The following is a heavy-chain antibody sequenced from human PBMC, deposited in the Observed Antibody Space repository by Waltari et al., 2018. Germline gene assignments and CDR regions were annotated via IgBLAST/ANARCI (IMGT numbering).Heavy chain of an antibody. J-gene: IGHJ3*02. Sequence: EVQLLESGGGLVQPGGSLRLSCAASGFTFSRYAMRWVRQAPGKGLEWVSAISGSGGSTYYADSVKGRFTISRDNSKNTLYLQMNSLRAEDTAVYYCAKELAPGIAAAEGAFDIWGQGTMVTVSS. CDR2: ISGSGGST. CDR3: AKELAPGIAAAEGAFDI. CDR1: GFTFSRYA. V-gene: IGHV3-23*01. D-gene: IGHD6-13*01.